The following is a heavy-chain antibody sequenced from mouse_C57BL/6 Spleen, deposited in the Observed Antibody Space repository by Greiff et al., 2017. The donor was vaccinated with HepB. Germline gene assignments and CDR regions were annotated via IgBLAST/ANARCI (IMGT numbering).Heavy chain of an antibody. D-gene: IGHD1-2*01. CDR3: ARITTAGDFDV. CDR2: IDPNSGGN. Sequence: QVQLQQPGAELVKPGASVKLSCKASGYTFTSYWMHWVKQRPGRGLEWIGRIDPNSGGNKYNEKFKSKATLTVDKPSSTAYIQLSSLTSEDSTVYYCARITTAGDFDVWGTGTTVTVSS. V-gene: IGHV1-72*01. J-gene: IGHJ1*03. CDR1: GYTFTSYW.